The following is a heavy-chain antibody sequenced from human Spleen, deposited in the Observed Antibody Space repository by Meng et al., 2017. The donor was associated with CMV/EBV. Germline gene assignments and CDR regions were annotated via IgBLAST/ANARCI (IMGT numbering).Heavy chain of an antibody. V-gene: IGHV1-2*02. CDR2: INPNSGGT. J-gene: IGHJ4*02. Sequence: ASVKVSCKASGYTFTDYYMHWVRQAPGQGLEWMGWINPNSGGTQYTQKFQDRVTMTRDTSISSVYMELSRLRSDDTAVYYCARDGWRYGDSAFGYWGQGTLVTVSS. D-gene: IGHD4-17*01. CDR1: GYTFTDYY. CDR3: ARDGWRYGDSAFGY.